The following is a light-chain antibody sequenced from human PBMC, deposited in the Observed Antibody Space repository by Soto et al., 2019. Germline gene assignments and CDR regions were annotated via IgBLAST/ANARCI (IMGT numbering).Light chain of an antibody. CDR1: TSNIGAGYD. V-gene: IGLV1-40*01. CDR2: GNN. Sequence: QSVLTQPPSVSGAPGQRVTISCTGSTSNIGAGYDVHWYRQLPGTAPKPLIYGNNNRPSGVPDRFSGSKSGTSASLAITGLQAEDEADYYSQSYDYILSGSWVFGGGTKLTVL. CDR3: QSYDYILSGSWV. J-gene: IGLJ3*02.